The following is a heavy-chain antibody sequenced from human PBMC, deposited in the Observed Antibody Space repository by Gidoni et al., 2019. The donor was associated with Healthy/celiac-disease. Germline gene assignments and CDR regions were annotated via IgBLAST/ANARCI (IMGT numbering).Heavy chain of an antibody. CDR3: ARAPSRPSSGYSDI. V-gene: IGHV4-34*01. CDR2: SNHSGST. CDR1: GGSFSGYY. D-gene: IGHD3-22*01. J-gene: IGHJ3*02. Sequence: QVQLQQCGAGLLKPSETLSLTCAVYGGSFSGYYWSWIRQPPGKGLEWIRESNHSGSTNYNPSLKSRVTISVDTSKNQFSLKLSSVTAADTAVYYCARAPSRPSSGYSDIWGQGTMVTVSS.